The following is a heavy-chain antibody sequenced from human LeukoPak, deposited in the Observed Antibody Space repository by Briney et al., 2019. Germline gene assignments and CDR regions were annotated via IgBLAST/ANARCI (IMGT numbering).Heavy chain of an antibody. V-gene: IGHV4-59*01. CDR1: GGSLSCFY. D-gene: IGHD6-19*01. J-gene: IGHJ6*02. CDR3: ARDSSGWYEDYYGMDV. Sequence: SETPSLTRTVSGGSLSCFYWGWIRAPPGEGLGRSGDIYYSGSTNYNPSLKSRVTISVDTSKNQFSLKLSSVTAADTAVYYCARDSSGWYEDYYGMDVWGQGTTVTVSS. CDR2: IYYSGST.